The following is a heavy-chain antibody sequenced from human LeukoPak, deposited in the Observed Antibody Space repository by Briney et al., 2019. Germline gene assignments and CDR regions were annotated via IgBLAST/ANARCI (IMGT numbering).Heavy chain of an antibody. V-gene: IGHV1-46*03. CDR2: INPSGGST. CDR3: ARVGAVAGRAPDY. D-gene: IGHD6-19*01. CDR1: GHTFTSYY. J-gene: IGHJ4*02. Sequence: ASVKVSCKASGHTFTSYYMHWVRQAPGQGLEWMGIINPSGGSTSYAQKFEGRVTMTRDTSTSTVYMELSSLRSEDTAVYYCARVGAVAGRAPDYWGQGTLVTVSS.